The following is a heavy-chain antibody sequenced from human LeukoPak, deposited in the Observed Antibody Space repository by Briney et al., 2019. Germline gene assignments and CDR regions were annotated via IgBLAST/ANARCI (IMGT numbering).Heavy chain of an antibody. Sequence: SETLSLTCAVYGGSFSDYYWSWIRQPPGKGLEWIGYIYYSGSTYYNPSLKSRVTISVDTSKNQSSLKLSSVTAADTAVYYCARDQHYYGSGRWGNWFDPWGQGTLVTVSS. D-gene: IGHD3-10*01. CDR3: ARDQHYYGSGRWGNWFDP. V-gene: IGHV4-30-4*01. J-gene: IGHJ5*02. CDR1: GGSFSDYY. CDR2: IYYSGST.